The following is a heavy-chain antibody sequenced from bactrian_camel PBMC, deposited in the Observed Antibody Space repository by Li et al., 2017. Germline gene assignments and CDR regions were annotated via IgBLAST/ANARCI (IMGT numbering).Heavy chain of an antibody. CDR3: VALAWGFNY. CDR2: IYSGGSPT. J-gene: IGHJ4*01. D-gene: IGHD1*01. V-gene: IGHV3S13*01. Sequence: DVQLVESGGGSVQAGGSLRLSCAASVSTNYMSWVRQAPGKGLEWVSTIYSGGSPTLHADSVKGRFTISRGNTMNTAYLQMDSLKSDDTAQYYCVALAWGFNYWGQGTQVTVS. CDR1: VSTNY.